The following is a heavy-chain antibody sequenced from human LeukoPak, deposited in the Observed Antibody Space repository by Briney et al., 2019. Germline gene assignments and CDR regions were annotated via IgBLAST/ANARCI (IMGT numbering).Heavy chain of an antibody. V-gene: IGHV1-18*01. D-gene: IGHD3-9*01. Sequence: ASVKVSCKASGYTFSDYGITWVRQAPGQGLEWMGWTNVHNGNINYAQKFQGRISMTTDTSTTTAFMELRSLRSDDTAVYYCARGIEGYDVLTGYYPRGQGTLVTVSS. CDR1: GYTFSDYG. CDR3: ARGIEGYDVLTGYYP. CDR2: TNVHNGNI. J-gene: IGHJ5*02.